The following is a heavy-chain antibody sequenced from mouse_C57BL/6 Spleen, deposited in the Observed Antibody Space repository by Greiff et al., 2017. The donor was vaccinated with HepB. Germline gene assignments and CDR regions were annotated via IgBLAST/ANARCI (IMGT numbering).Heavy chain of an antibody. V-gene: IGHV1-69*01. CDR2: IDPSDSYT. J-gene: IGHJ2*01. D-gene: IGHD3-2*02. Sequence: QVHVKQPGAELVMPGASVKLSCKASGYTFTSYWMHWVKQRPGQGLEWIGEIDPSDSYTNYNQKFKGKSTLTVDKSSSTAYMQLSSLTSEDSAVYYCARSGSSGYVYYFDYWGQGTTLTVSS. CDR3: ARSGSSGYVYYFDY. CDR1: GYTFTSYW.